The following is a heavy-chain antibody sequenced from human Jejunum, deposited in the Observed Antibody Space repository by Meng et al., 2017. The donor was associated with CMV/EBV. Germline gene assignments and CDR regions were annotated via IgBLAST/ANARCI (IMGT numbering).Heavy chain of an antibody. D-gene: IGHD1/OR15-1a*01. CDR3: ARGLGYDNNINYFDS. CDR1: GRACHAYY. J-gene: IGHJ4*02. Sequence: CGRACHAYYQSRVRPSPGKELDWVGNINHSGSTNYNRSLKSQVLMSLDTSKDQFSLRLTSVTAADTALYYCARGLGYDNNINYFDSWGQGILVTVSS. V-gene: IGHV4-34*01. CDR2: INHSGST.